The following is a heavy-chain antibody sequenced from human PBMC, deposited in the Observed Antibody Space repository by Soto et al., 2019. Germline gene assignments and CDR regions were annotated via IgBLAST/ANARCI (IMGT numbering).Heavy chain of an antibody. Sequence: EGQLLESGGGLVQPGGSLRLSCSASGFTFTSYAMSWVRQAPGKGLEWVSGISGSGGDTKSADSVKGRFTISRDNFKNMLYLQMNSLRAEDTAVYYCAKHDFWTLYNTGLDSWGQGTLVTVSS. J-gene: IGHJ4*02. CDR3: AKHDFWTLYNTGLDS. CDR1: GFTFTSYA. CDR2: ISGSGGDT. V-gene: IGHV3-23*01. D-gene: IGHD3-3*01.